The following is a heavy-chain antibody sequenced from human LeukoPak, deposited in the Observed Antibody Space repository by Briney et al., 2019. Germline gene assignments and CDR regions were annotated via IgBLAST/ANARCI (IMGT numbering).Heavy chain of an antibody. CDR2: MNPNSGNT. D-gene: IGHD3-10*01. CDR1: GYTFTSYE. J-gene: IGHJ4*02. V-gene: IGHV1-8*01. Sequence: ASVKVSCKASGYTFTSYEINGVRQATGQGLEWMGGMNPNSGNTGYAQKFQGRVTMTRNTSISTAYMELSSLRSEDTAVYYCARGRRYGSGNYYKYWGQGTLVTVSS. CDR3: ARGRRYGSGNYYKY.